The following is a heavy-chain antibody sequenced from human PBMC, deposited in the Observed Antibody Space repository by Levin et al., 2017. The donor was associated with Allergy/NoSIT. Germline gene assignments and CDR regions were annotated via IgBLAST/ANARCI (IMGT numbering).Heavy chain of an antibody. D-gene: IGHD6-19*01. Sequence: AGGSLRLSCSVSGGSISSSSYCWGWIRQPPGKGLEWIGTIYHSGHTYYNPSLKSRVPISADTPNNQFSLNLTSVTVADTAVYYCARGQSSGLGIDVWGQGTTVTVS. CDR1: GGSISSSSYC. CDR2: IYHSGHT. CDR3: ARGQSSGLGIDV. V-gene: IGHV4-39*01. J-gene: IGHJ6*02.